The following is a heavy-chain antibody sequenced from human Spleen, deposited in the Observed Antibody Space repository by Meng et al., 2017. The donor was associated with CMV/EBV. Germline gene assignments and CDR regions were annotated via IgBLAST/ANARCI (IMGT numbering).Heavy chain of an antibody. V-gene: IGHV3-11*01. J-gene: IGHJ4*02. CDR1: GFTFNDYY. CDR3: ARDCSSISCGGNYFDY. CDR2: ISKSGGTI. D-gene: IGHD2-2*01. Sequence: GESLKISCAASGFTFNDYYMTWIRQAPGKGLEWVSYISKSGGTIYYADSLKGRFTISRDNANNSLYLHMNSLRAEDTAVYYCARDCSSISCGGNYFDYWGQGTLVTVS.